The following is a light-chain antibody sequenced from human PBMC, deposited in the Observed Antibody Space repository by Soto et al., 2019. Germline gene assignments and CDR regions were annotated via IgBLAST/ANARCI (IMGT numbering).Light chain of an antibody. J-gene: IGKJ2*01. CDR2: GAS. V-gene: IGKV3-20*01. CDR3: QQYGSSPRT. CDR1: QNINTN. Sequence: EIEMTQSPATLSLSPGERATLSCRASQNINTNLAWYQQSPGRAPRLLIRGASNRATGIPDRFSGSGSGTDFTLTISSLEPDDFAVYYCQQYGSSPRTFGQGTKLEI.